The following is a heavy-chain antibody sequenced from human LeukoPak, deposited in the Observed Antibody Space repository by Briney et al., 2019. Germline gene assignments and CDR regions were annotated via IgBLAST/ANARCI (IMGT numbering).Heavy chain of an antibody. CDR2: IKSKTDGGTT. J-gene: IGHJ4*02. CDR3: TGPTYDYVWGSYRPFDY. D-gene: IGHD3-16*02. V-gene: IGHV3-15*01. CDR1: GFTFSNAW. Sequence: GGSLRLSCAASGFTFSNAWMSWGRQAPGKGLEWVGRIKSKTDGGTTDYAAPVKGRFTISRDDSKNTLYLQMNSLKTEDTAVYYCTGPTYDYVWGSYRPFDYWGQGTLVTVSS.